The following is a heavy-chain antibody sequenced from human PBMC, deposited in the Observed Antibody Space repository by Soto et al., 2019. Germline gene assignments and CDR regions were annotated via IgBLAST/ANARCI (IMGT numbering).Heavy chain of an antibody. CDR3: ATPSGYSSGWYWLDP. J-gene: IGHJ5*02. CDR2: IIPIFGTA. D-gene: IGHD6-19*01. CDR1: GGTFSSYA. V-gene: IGHV1-69*13. Sequence: GASVKVSCKASGGTFSSYAISWVRQAPGQGLEWMGGIIPIFGTANYAQKFQGRVTITADESTSTAYMELSSLRSEDTAVYYCATPSGYSSGWYWLDPWGQGTLVTVSS.